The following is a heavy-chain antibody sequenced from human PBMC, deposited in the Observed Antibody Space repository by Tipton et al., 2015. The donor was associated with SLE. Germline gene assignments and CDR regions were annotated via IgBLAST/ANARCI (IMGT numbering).Heavy chain of an antibody. CDR3: ARDGPTWGYYYYMDV. D-gene: IGHD7-27*01. CDR1: GASISSGGYY. Sequence: TLSLTCTVSGASISSGGYYWSWIRQHPGKGLEYIGYIYHSGNTYYNPSLRSRVRISVDTSVNQFSLDLSSVTAADTAVYYCARDGPTWGYYYYMDVWGKGTTVTVSS. CDR2: IYHSGNT. J-gene: IGHJ6*03. V-gene: IGHV4-31*03.